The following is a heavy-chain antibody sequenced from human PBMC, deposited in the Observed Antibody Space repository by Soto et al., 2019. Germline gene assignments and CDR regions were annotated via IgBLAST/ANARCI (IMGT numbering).Heavy chain of an antibody. V-gene: IGHV1-46*01. CDR1: GYTFTSYY. D-gene: IGHD3-22*01. Sequence: GASVKVSCKASGYTFTSYYMHWVRQAPGQGLEWMGIINPSGGSTSYAQKFQGRVTMTRDTSTSTVYMELSSLRSEDTAVYYCARGFFADYYDSSGYYLQYFQHWGQGTLVTVSS. CDR3: ARGFFADYYDSSGYYLQYFQH. CDR2: INPSGGST. J-gene: IGHJ1*01.